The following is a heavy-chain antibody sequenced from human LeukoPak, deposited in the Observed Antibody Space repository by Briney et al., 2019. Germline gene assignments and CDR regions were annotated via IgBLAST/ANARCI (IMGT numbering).Heavy chain of an antibody. CDR1: GGTFSIYA. CDR3: ARDRVVGLGIDNAFDI. J-gene: IGHJ3*02. CDR2: IIPVFGTA. D-gene: IGHD2-15*01. V-gene: IGHV1-69*13. Sequence: SVTVSYTASGGTFSIYAISWVRQAPGQGLEWMGGIIPVFGTANYAQKFQGRVTITADEATSTAYMELSSLRSEDTAVYYCARDRVVGLGIDNAFDIWGHGTMVTVSS.